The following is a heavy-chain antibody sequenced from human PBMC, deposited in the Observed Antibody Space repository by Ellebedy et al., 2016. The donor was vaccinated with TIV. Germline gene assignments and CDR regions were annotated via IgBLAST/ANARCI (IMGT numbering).Heavy chain of an antibody. CDR1: GGSISSYY. D-gene: IGHD3-9*01. V-gene: IGHV4-59*01. CDR2: IYYSGST. CDR3: ARLRYFDWLLSFWFDP. J-gene: IGHJ5*02. Sequence: MPSETLSLTCTVSGGSISSYYWSWIRQPPGKGLEWIGYIYYSGSTNYNPSLKSRVTISVDTSKNQFSLKLSSVTAADTAVYYCARLRYFDWLLSFWFDPWGQGTLVTVSS.